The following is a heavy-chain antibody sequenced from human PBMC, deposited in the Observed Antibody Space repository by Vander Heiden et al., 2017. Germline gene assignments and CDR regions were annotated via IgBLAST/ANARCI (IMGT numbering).Heavy chain of an antibody. CDR3: VGSSWVGLDF. Sequence: QVQLQQWGAGLLKPSETLSLTCAVYGGSFSGYYWSWIRQPPGKGLEWIGEINHLGSTNYNPSLKSRVTISVDTSKNQFSLKLSSVTAADAAVYYCVGSSWVGLDFWGQGTLLTVSS. J-gene: IGHJ4*02. CDR1: GGSFSGYY. CDR2: INHLGST. D-gene: IGHD6-13*01. V-gene: IGHV4-34*01.